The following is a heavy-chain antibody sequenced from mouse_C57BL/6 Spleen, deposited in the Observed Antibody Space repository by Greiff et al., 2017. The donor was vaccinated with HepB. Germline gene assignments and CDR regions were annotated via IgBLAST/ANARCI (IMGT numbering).Heavy chain of an antibody. CDR3: TILTTLFDY. CDR1: GYTFTDYE. D-gene: IGHD1-1*01. CDR2: IDPETGGT. V-gene: IGHV1-15*01. J-gene: IGHJ2*01. Sequence: QVHVKQSGAELVRPGASVTLSCKASGYTFTDYEMHWVKQTPVHGLEWIGAIDPETGGTAYNQKFKGKAILTADKSSSTAYMELRSLTSEDSAVYYCTILTTLFDYWGQGTTLTVSS.